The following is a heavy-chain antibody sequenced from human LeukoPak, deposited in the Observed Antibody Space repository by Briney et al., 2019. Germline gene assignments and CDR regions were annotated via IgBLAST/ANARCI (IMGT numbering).Heavy chain of an antibody. CDR3: ARQTYYDILTGYSYYYMDV. V-gene: IGHV4-39*01. CDR2: IYYSGST. CDR1: GGSISSSSYY. Sequence: PSETLSLTCTVSGGSISSSSYYWGWIRQPPGKGLEWIGSIYYSGSTYYNPSLKSRVTISVDTSKNQFSLKLSSVTAADTAVYYCARQTYYDILTGYSYYYMDVWGKGNPGHRLL. J-gene: IGHJ6*03. D-gene: IGHD3-9*01.